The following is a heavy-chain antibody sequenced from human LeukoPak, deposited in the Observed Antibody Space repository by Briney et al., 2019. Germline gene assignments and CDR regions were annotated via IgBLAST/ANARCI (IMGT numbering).Heavy chain of an antibody. CDR1: GFPVSSNY. J-gene: IGHJ4*02. V-gene: IGHV3-53*01. Sequence: GGSLRLSCTASGFPVSSNYMTWVRQAPGKGLEWVSVIYTGGNTDHANPVQGRFTLSRDNSENTLYLHMNSLRVEDTAVYYCAKGRPPYYFDYWGQGTLVTVSS. CDR3: AKGRPPYYFDY. CDR2: IYTGGNT.